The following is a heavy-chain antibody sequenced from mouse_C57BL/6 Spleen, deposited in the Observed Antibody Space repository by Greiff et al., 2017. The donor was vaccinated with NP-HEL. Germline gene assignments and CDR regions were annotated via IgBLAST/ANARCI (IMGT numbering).Heavy chain of an antibody. D-gene: IGHD1-1*01. CDR3: ARGHYYGSSYWFAY. CDR1: GYTFPDYN. Sequence: VQLQQSGPELVKPGASVKMSCKASGYTFPDYNMHWVKQSHGKSLEWIGYINPNNGGTSYTPTFKGKATLTVNKSSSTAYMELRSLTSEDSAVYYCARGHYYGSSYWFAYWGQGTLVTVSA. V-gene: IGHV1-22*01. J-gene: IGHJ3*01. CDR2: INPNNGGT.